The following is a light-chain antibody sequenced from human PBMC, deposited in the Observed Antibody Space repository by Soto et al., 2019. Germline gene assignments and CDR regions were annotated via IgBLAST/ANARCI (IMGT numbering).Light chain of an antibody. CDR2: QVS. J-gene: IGKJ2*01. Sequence: VVLTHSPLSLSVTLLQPAVISCXSSLGLVHSDGNIYLIWFQQRPGQSPRRLIYQVSNRDSGVPDRFSGSGSVTDFTLKISRVEAEDVGVYYCLQATHWPHTFGQGTKVDIK. CDR1: LGLVHSDGNIY. CDR3: LQATHWPHT. V-gene: IGKV2-30*02.